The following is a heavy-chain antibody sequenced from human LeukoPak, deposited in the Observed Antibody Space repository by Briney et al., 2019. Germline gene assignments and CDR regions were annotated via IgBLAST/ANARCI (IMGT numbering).Heavy chain of an antibody. CDR1: GFTFSYYG. D-gene: IGHD1-26*01. Sequence: GGSLRLSCAASGFTFSYYGMHWVRQAPGKGLEWVAFIRQDESKKFYGDSVKGRFTISRDNSKNTLYLQMNSLRTEDTAVYYCAKSHLPNAYSGTYYCDYWGQGTLVTVSS. V-gene: IGHV3-30*02. CDR2: IRQDESKK. CDR3: AKSHLPNAYSGTYYCDY. J-gene: IGHJ4*02.